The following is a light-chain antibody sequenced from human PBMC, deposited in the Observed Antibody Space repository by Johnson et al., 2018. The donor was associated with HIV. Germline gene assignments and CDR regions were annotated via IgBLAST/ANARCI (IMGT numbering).Light chain of an antibody. CDR3: GTWETSLNAGLLYV. J-gene: IGLJ1*01. CDR1: SSNIGNNY. V-gene: IGLV1-51*02. Sequence: QSVLTQPPSVSAAPGQKVTISCSGSSSNIGNNYVSWYQQLPGTAPKLLIYENNKRPSGTPDRFSGSKSATSATLGITGLQTGDEADYYCGTWETSLNAGLLYVFGPGTKVTFL. CDR2: ENN.